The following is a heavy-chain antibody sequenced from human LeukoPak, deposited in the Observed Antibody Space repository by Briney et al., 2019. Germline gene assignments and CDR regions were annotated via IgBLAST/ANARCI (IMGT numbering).Heavy chain of an antibody. D-gene: IGHD3-10*01. CDR3: ARVEAIRGRGIIISNYFDY. CDR2: IFYSGTT. V-gene: IGHV4-59*13. J-gene: IGHJ4*02. CDR1: GGSINTYY. Sequence: SETLSLTCSVSGGSINTYYWSWIRQPPGKGLEWIGNIFYSGTTNYNPSLKSRVALSADTSKNQFSLKLSSVTVADTAVYYCARVEAIRGRGIIISNYFDYWGQGTLVTVSS.